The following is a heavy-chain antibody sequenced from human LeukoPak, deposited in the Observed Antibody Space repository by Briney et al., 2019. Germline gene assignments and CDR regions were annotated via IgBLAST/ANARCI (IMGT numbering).Heavy chain of an antibody. CDR1: GGSISSGGYY. D-gene: IGHD2-8*02. Sequence: SETLSLTCTVSGGSISSGGYYWSWIRQHPGKGLEWIGYIYYSGSTYYNPSLKSRVTISVDTSKNQFSLKLSSVTAADTAVYYCARVGKSGRTGPLGYWGQGTLVTVSS. V-gene: IGHV4-31*03. J-gene: IGHJ4*02. CDR3: ARVGKSGRTGPLGY. CDR2: IYYSGST.